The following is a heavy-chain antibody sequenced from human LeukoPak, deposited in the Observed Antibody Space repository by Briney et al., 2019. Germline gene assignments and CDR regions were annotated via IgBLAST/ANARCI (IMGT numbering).Heavy chain of an antibody. V-gene: IGHV4-59*12. CDR2: IYYSGST. CDR1: GGSISSYY. CDR3: AREGGYCSSTSCYATYNFDY. Sequence: PSETLSLTRTVSGGSISSYYWSWIRQPPGKGLEWIGYIYYSGSTNYNPSLKSRVTISVDTSKNQFSLKLSSVTAADTAVYYCAREGGYCSSTSCYATYNFDYWGQGTLVTVSS. J-gene: IGHJ4*02. D-gene: IGHD2-2*03.